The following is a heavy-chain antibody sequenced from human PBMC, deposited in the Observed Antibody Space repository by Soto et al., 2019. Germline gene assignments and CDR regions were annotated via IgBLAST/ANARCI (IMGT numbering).Heavy chain of an antibody. CDR3: ARHDYGEYFDY. V-gene: IGHV4-59*08. Sequence: PSETLSLTCTVSGGSISSYYWSWIRQPPGKGLEWIGYIYYSGSTNYNPSLKSRVTISVDTSKNQFSLKLSSVTAADTAVYYCARHDYGEYFDYWGQGTLVTVSS. J-gene: IGHJ4*02. D-gene: IGHD4-17*01. CDR1: GGSISSYY. CDR2: IYYSGST.